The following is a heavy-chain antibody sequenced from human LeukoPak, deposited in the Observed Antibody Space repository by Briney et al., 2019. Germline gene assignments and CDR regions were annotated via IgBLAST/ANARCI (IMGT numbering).Heavy chain of an antibody. CDR1: GGSISNYY. CDR3: ARDVWFGELSAWFDP. D-gene: IGHD3-10*01. Sequence: PSETLSLTCTVSGGSISNYYWSWIRQPPGKGLEWIGRIYTSGSTNYNPSLKSRVTISVDTSKNQFSLKLSSVTAADTAVYYCARDVWFGELSAWFDPWGQGTLVTVSS. V-gene: IGHV4-4*08. J-gene: IGHJ5*02. CDR2: IYTSGST.